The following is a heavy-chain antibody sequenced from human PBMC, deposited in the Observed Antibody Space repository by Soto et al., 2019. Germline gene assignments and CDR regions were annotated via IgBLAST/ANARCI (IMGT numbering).Heavy chain of an antibody. CDR2: INWSSGNI. D-gene: IGHD6-6*01. CDR3: AKGGSSSGRYSDY. Sequence: EVQLVESGGGLVQPGGSLRLSCAASGFTFNDYAMHWVRQAPGKGLDWVSGINWSSGNIGYADSVKGRFTISRDSAKNSLYLQMNSLRAEDTALYYCAKGGSSSGRYSDYWGQGTLVTVSS. J-gene: IGHJ4*02. CDR1: GFTFNDYA. V-gene: IGHV3-9*01.